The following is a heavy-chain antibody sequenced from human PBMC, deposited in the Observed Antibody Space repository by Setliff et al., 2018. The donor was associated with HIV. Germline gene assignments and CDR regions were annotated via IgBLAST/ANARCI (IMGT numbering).Heavy chain of an antibody. CDR1: GFTFTTSA. V-gene: IGHV1-58*02. Sequence: SVKVSCKASGFTFTTSATQWVRQARGQRLEWIGWIVVGSGNTNYAQKFQERVTITRDMSTSTAYMELSSLRSEDTAVYYCAAGPDYYYYYMDVWGKGTTVTVSS. J-gene: IGHJ6*03. CDR2: IVVGSGNT. CDR3: AAGPDYYYYYMDV.